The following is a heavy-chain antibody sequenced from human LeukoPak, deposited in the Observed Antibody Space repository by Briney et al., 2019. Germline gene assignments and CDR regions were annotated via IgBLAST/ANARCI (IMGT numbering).Heavy chain of an antibody. CDR3: AKDIRAYCGGDRSGAFDI. D-gene: IGHD2-21*02. Sequence: GGSLRLSCAASGFTFEEYAMHWVRQAPGKGLEWVSGISWNSGSIGYADSVKGRFTISRDNAKNSLYLQMNSLRAEDTALYYCAKDIRAYCGGDRSGAFDIWGQGTMVTVSS. CDR1: GFTFEEYA. J-gene: IGHJ3*02. CDR2: ISWNSGSI. V-gene: IGHV3-9*01.